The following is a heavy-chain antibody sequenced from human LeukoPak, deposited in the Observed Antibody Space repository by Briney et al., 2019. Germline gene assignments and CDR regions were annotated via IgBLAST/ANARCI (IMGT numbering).Heavy chain of an antibody. CDR3: ARNVYYYDSSGYPDY. CDR1: GGTFSSYA. V-gene: IGHV1-69*13. J-gene: IGHJ4*02. D-gene: IGHD3-22*01. Sequence: ASVKVSCKASGGTFSSYAISWVRPAPGQGLEWMGGIIPIFGTANYAQKFQGRVTITADESTSTAYMELSSLRSEDTAVYYCARNVYYYDSSGYPDYWSQGTLVTVSS. CDR2: IIPIFGTA.